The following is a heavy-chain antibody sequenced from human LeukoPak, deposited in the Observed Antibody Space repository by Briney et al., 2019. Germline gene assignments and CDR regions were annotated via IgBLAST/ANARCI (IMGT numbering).Heavy chain of an antibody. CDR3: ARGLYDYVWGSYRPKLFDY. J-gene: IGHJ4*02. CDR1: GGSFSGYY. Sequence: AETLSLTCAVYGGSFSGYYWSWIRQPPRKGREWIGEINHSGSTNYNPSLKSRVAISVDTSKNQFSLKLSSVTAADTAVYYCARGLYDYVWGSYRPKLFDYWGQGTLVTVSS. CDR2: INHSGST. V-gene: IGHV4-34*01. D-gene: IGHD3-16*02.